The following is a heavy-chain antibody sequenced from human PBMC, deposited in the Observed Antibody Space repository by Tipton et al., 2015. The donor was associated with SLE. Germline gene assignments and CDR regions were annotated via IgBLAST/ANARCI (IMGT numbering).Heavy chain of an antibody. CDR1: GGSFSGYY. V-gene: IGHV4-59*10. CDR3: ARGRGGLSSGWP. Sequence: TLSLTCAVYGGSFSGYYWSWIRQPAGKGLEWIGRIYTSGSTNYNPSLKSRVTISVDTSKNQFSLKLSSVTAADTAVYYCARGRGGLSSGWPWGQGTLVTVSS. CDR2: IYTSGST. J-gene: IGHJ5*02. D-gene: IGHD6-19*01.